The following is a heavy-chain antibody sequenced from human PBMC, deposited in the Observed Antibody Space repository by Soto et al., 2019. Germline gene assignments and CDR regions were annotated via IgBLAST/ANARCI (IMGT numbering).Heavy chain of an antibody. V-gene: IGHV4-30-4*01. CDR3: DRAPVGLDTISYFDY. CDR2: IYNGGSN. D-gene: IGHD3-3*01. J-gene: IGHJ4*02. Sequence: SGTLSLTCTVSGDAVSGVGFHWACLRRPPWKGLEWIGYIYNGGSNYYRPALESRMHMSLDATRNHYSLRLTSVTAADTAVYFCDRAPVGLDTISYFDYWGQGKLVTVYS. CDR1: GDAVSGVGFH.